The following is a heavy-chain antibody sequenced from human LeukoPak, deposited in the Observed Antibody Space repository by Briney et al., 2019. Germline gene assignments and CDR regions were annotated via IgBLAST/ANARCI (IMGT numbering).Heavy chain of an antibody. V-gene: IGHV7-4-1*02. D-gene: IGHD2-2*01. CDR3: ARVDSSFDFDY. Sequence: ASVKVSCKASGYTFTSYAMNWVRQAPGQGLGWMGWINSNTGNPTYAQGFTGRFVFSLDTSVSTAYLQISSLKAEDTAVYYCARVDSSFDFDYWGQGTLVTVSS. CDR2: INSNTGNP. CDR1: GYTFTSYA. J-gene: IGHJ4*02.